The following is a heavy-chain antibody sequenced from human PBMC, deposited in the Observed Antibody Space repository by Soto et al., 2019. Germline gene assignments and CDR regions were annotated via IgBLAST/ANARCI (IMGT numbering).Heavy chain of an antibody. V-gene: IGHV3-48*02. CDR3: ARLPKGSLVTA. D-gene: IGHD2-21*02. J-gene: IGHJ4*02. CDR2: ISSGSDKT. CDR1: GLISIDNS. Sequence: LVESGGALVYPGGPRRLSCLASGLISIDNSMNWFVQHPGRGLQWVSYISSGSDKTYYADSVRGRFTASRDNAKNALFLEMNSLRDDDTATYYCARLPKGSLVTAWGQGTRVTVSS.